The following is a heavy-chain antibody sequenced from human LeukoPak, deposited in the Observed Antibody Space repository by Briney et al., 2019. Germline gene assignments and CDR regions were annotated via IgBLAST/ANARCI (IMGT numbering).Heavy chain of an antibody. V-gene: IGHV4-39*01. Sequence: SETLSLTCTVSGGSISSSSHFWDWIRQPPGEGLEWIGNVYYTGGTDYSPSLRSRFTMSVDTSKNQFSLKVNSVTAADTAIYYCARHVAYGPLEIWGQGISVTVSS. CDR3: ARHVAYGPLEI. D-gene: IGHD3-10*01. CDR2: VYYTGGT. CDR1: GGSISSSSHF. J-gene: IGHJ3*02.